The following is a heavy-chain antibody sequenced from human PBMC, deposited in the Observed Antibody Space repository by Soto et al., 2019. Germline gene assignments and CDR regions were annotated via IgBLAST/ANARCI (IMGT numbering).Heavy chain of an antibody. V-gene: IGHV3-49*04. J-gene: IGHJ4*02. Sequence: LRLSCTASGFSFGDYAMTWVRQAPGKGLEWVGFIRSRAYGTTTEYAASVKGRFIISRDDSKSIAYLQMNSLKTEDTAVYYCISGVGYWGQGTLVTVSS. CDR1: GFSFGDYA. CDR3: ISGVGY. CDR2: IRSRAYGTTT. D-gene: IGHD3-10*01.